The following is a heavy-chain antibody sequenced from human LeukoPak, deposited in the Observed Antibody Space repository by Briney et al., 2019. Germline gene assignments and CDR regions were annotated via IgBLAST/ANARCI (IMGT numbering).Heavy chain of an antibody. CDR1: GFTFSSYA. Sequence: GGSLRLSCAASGFTFSSYAMSWVRQAPGKGLEWVSAISGSGGSAYYADSVKGRFTISRDNSKNTLYLQMNSLRAEDTAVYYCARELQGYYYYGMDVWGQGTTVTVSS. CDR3: ARELQGYYYYGMDV. J-gene: IGHJ6*02. V-gene: IGHV3-23*01. D-gene: IGHD2-21*01. CDR2: ISGSGGSA.